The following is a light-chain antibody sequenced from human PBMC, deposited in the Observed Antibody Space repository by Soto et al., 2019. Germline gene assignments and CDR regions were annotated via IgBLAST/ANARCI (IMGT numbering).Light chain of an antibody. J-gene: IGLJ1*01. CDR1: SSDIGGYNY. Sequence: QSVLTQPASVSGSPGQSITISCTGTSSDIGGYNYVSWYQQHPGKAPKLMVYDVSSRPSGVSNRFSGSKSGNTASLTISGLQAEDEGDYYCSSYTSSSALYVFGTGTKVTVL. CDR3: SSYTSSSALYV. CDR2: DVS. V-gene: IGLV2-14*03.